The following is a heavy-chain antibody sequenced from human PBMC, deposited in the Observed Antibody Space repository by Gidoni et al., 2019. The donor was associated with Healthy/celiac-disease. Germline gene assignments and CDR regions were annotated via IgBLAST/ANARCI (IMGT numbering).Heavy chain of an antibody. Sequence: TRTVAGGSISSGRYYWSWIRQPAGKGLAWIGRIDTSGSTNYHPSLKRRVTISVNTSKNPFSLKLSSVTAADTAVYYCARDHDLSREYYYYGMDVWGQGTTVTVSS. J-gene: IGHJ6*02. CDR1: GGSISSGRYY. D-gene: IGHD1-26*01. CDR2: IDTSGST. V-gene: IGHV4-61*02. CDR3: ARDHDLSREYYYYGMDV.